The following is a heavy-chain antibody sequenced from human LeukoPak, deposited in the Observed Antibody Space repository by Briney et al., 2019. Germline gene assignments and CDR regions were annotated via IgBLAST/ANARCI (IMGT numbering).Heavy chain of an antibody. CDR1: GFTFSRYG. D-gene: IGHD2-15*01. J-gene: IGHJ4*02. CDR2: IWYDGSNK. Sequence: PGGSLRLSCAASGFTFSRYGMHWVRQAPGKGLEWVAVIWYDGSNKYYADSVKGRFTLSRDNSKNTLYLQMYSLRAEDTAVYYCARDYCSGCSCYSDYWGQGTLVTVSS. V-gene: IGHV3-33*01. CDR3: ARDYCSGCSCYSDY.